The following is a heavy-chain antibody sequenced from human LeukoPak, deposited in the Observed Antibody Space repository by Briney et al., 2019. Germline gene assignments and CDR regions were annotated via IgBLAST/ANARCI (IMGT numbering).Heavy chain of an antibody. Sequence: ASVKVSCKASGGTFSSYAISWVRQAPGQGLEWMGWISAYNGNTNYAQKLQGRVTMTTDTSTSTAYMELRSLRSDDTAVYYCARDSSSWSYWFDPWGQGTLVTVSS. CDR3: ARDSSSWSYWFDP. CDR1: GGTFSSYA. V-gene: IGHV1-18*01. D-gene: IGHD6-13*01. CDR2: ISAYNGNT. J-gene: IGHJ5*02.